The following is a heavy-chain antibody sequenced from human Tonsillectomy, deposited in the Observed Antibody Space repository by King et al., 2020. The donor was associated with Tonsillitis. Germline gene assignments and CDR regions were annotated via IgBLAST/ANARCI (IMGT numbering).Heavy chain of an antibody. CDR1: GYSFTSYW. Sequence: VQLVQSGAEVKKPGESLKISCKGSGYSFTSYWIGWVRQMPGKGLEWMGIIYPGDSDTRYSPSFQGQVTISADKSISTAYLQWSSLKASDTAMYYCARLSSSITIFGVVTTYFDYWGQGTLVTVSS. J-gene: IGHJ4*02. D-gene: IGHD3-3*01. CDR3: ARLSSSITIFGVVTTYFDY. V-gene: IGHV5-51*01. CDR2: IYPGDSDT.